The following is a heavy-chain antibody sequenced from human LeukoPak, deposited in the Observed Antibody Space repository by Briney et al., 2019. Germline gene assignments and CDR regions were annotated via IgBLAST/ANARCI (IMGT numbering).Heavy chain of an antibody. V-gene: IGHV3-30*03. Sequence: GGSLRLSCAASGFTVSSNYMSWVRQAPGKGLEWVAVISYDGSNKYYADSVKGRFTISRDNSKNTLYLQMNSLRAEDTAVYYCARDAQGSGSYYDYWGQGTLVTVSS. CDR3: ARDAQGSGSYYDY. D-gene: IGHD1-26*01. CDR2: ISYDGSNK. CDR1: GFTVSSNY. J-gene: IGHJ4*02.